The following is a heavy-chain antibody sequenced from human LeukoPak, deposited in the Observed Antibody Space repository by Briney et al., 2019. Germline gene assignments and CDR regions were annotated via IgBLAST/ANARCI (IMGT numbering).Heavy chain of an antibody. V-gene: IGHV1-69*05. CDR3: ARSGRITIFGVAKRSVYYMDV. CDR2: IIPIFGTA. CDR1: GGTFSSYA. Sequence: GASVKVSCKASGGTFSSYAISWVRQAPGQGLEWMGGIIPIFGTANYAQKFQGRVTITTDESTSTAYMELSSLRSEDTAVYYCARSGRITIFGVAKRSVYYMDVWGKGTTVTVSS. J-gene: IGHJ6*03. D-gene: IGHD3-3*01.